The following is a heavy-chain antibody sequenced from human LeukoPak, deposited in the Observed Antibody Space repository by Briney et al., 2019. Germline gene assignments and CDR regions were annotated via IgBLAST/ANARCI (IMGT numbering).Heavy chain of an antibody. CDR1: GGSISSGSNY. D-gene: IGHD1-26*01. CDR3: ARARRESGSYGHAFDI. CDR2: IYSSGST. V-gene: IGHV4-39*07. J-gene: IGHJ3*02. Sequence: SETLSLTCNVSGGSISSGSNYWGWIRQPPGKTLEWIGSIYSSGSTYYNPSLKSRVIILIDTSKNHFSLTLSSVTAADTAVYYCARARRESGSYGHAFDIWGQGTMVTVSS.